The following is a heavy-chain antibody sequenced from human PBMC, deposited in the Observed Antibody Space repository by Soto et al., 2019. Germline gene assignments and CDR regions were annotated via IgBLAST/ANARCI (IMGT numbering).Heavy chain of an antibody. V-gene: IGHV4-4*02. CDR1: SASIITEQR. CDR2: IHHSGST. CDR3: AGSLGWYAIDH. D-gene: IGHD6-19*01. J-gene: IGHJ4*02. Sequence: QLQLQESGPGLVKPSETLSLTCAVSSASIITEQRWTWVRQPPGKGLEWIGEIHHSGSTNNNPSPGSRVNISVDKSKNQFALNLNSVTGADTALYYCAGSLGWYAIDHWGQGTLVIVSS.